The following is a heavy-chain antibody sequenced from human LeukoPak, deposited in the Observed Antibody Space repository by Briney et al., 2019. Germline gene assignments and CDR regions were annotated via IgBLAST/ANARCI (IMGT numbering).Heavy chain of an antibody. CDR1: GFTLSSYA. CDR3: ARGGSTGPLDS. Sequence: GGSLRLSCAASGFTLSSYAMHWVRQAPGKGLEYVSVISSNGGTTYYANSVKDRFTISRDNSKNTLYLQMGSLRAEDMAVYYCARGGSTGPLDSWGQGTLVTVSS. CDR2: ISSNGGTT. V-gene: IGHV3-64*01. J-gene: IGHJ4*02. D-gene: IGHD1-14*01.